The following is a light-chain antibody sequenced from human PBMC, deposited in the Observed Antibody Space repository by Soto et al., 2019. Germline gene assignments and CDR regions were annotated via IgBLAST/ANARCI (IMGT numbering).Light chain of an antibody. J-gene: IGKJ5*01. V-gene: IGKV3-11*01. CDR2: DAS. CDR3: QQYGSPPIT. CDR1: QSVSSY. Sequence: EIVFTQSPATLSFSPGERATLSCRASQSVSSYLAWYQQKPGQAPRVLIYDASNRATGIPARFSGSGSGTDFTLTISRLEPEDFAVYYCQQYGSPPITFGQGTRLEIK.